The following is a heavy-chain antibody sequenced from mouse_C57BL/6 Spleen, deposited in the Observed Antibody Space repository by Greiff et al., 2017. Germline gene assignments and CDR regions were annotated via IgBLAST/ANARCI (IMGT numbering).Heavy chain of an antibody. Sequence: EFQLQQSGPELVKPGASVKISCKASGYTFTDYYMTWVKQSHGKSLEWIGDINPNNGGTSYNQKFKGKATLTADKSSSTAYMELRSLTSEDSSVYYCAMTYYSNYDCYFDVWGTGTTLTVSS. J-gene: IGHJ1*03. V-gene: IGHV1-26*01. CDR2: INPNNGGT. D-gene: IGHD2-5*01. CDR1: GYTFTDYY. CDR3: AMTYYSNYDCYFDV.